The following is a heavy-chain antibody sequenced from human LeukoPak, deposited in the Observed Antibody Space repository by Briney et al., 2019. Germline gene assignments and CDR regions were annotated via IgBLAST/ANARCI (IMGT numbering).Heavy chain of an antibody. V-gene: IGHV1-8*03. D-gene: IGHD2-2*01. CDR2: MNPNSGNT. Sequence: ASVKVSCKAAGYTFTSYDINWVRQATGQGLEWMGWMNPNSGNTGYAQKFQGRVTITRNTSISTAYMELSSLRSEDTAVYYCARGCSSTCCFYYYYMDVWGKGTTVTVSS. J-gene: IGHJ6*03. CDR3: ARGCSSTCCFYYYYMDV. CDR1: GYTFTSYD.